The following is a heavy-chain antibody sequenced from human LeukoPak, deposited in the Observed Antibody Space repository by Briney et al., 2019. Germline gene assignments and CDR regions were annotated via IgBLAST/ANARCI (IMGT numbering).Heavy chain of an antibody. J-gene: IGHJ3*02. Sequence: PGGSLRLSCAASGFTFSSYWMSWVRQAPGKGLEWVANIKQDGSEKYYADSVKGRFTISRDNAKNSLYLQMNSLRAEDTAVYYCAREPTTVTTAHDAFDIWGQGTMVTVSS. CDR3: AREPTTVTTAHDAFDI. CDR1: GFTFSSYW. D-gene: IGHD4-17*01. CDR2: IKQDGSEK. V-gene: IGHV3-7*01.